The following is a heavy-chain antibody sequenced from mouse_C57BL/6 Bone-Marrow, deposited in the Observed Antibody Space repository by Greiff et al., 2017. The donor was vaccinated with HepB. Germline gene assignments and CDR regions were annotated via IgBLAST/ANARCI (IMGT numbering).Heavy chain of an antibody. CDR1: GFTFSSYG. V-gene: IGHV5-6*02. J-gene: IGHJ2*01. Sequence: DVMLVESGGDLVKPGGSLKLSCAASGFTFSSYGMSWVRQTPDKRLEWVATISSGGSYTYYPDSVKGRFTISRDNAKNTLYLQMSRLKSEDTAMYYCARRGLGPDYWGQGTTLTVSS. CDR3: ARRGLGPDY. CDR2: ISSGGSYT. D-gene: IGHD3-3*01.